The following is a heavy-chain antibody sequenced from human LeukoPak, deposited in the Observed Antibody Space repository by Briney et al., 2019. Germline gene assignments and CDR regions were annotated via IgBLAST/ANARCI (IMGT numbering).Heavy chain of an antibody. CDR3: AKDGPAGEYYFDY. D-gene: IGHD6-19*01. V-gene: IGHV3-30*02. J-gene: IGHJ4*02. CDR2: IRYDGSNK. Sequence: GGSLRLSCAASGFTFSDYYMSWIRQAPGKGLEWVAFIRYDGSNKYYADSVKGRFTISRDNSKNTLYLQMNSLRAEDTAVYYCAKDGPAGEYYFDYWGQGTLVTVSS. CDR1: GFTFSDYY.